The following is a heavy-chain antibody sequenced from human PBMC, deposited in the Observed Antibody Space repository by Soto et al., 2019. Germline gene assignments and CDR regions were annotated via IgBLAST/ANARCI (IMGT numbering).Heavy chain of an antibody. CDR2: ISYDGSNK. Sequence: GGSLRLSCAASGFTFSRYDMHWVRQAPGKGLEWVAIISYDGSNKYYADSVKGRFTISRDNSKNTQYLQMNSLRPGDTAVYYCAKGSYSGIYSDFDYWGQGTLVTVSS. V-gene: IGHV3-30*18. D-gene: IGHD1-26*01. CDR3: AKGSYSGIYSDFDY. CDR1: GFTFSRYD. J-gene: IGHJ4*02.